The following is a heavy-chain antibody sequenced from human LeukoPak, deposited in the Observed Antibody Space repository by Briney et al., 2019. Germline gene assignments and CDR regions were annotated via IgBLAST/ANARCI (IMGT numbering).Heavy chain of an antibody. CDR2: IYTSGST. D-gene: IGHD4-17*01. Sequence: SETLSLTCTVSGGSISGYYWSWIRQPAGKGLEWIGRIYTSGSTDYSPSLKSRVTMSVDTSKSQFSLRLTSVTAADTAVYYCARGGGDYGDLANDYWGQGTLVTVSA. CDR3: ARGGGDYGDLANDY. CDR1: GGSISGYY. V-gene: IGHV4-4*07. J-gene: IGHJ4*02.